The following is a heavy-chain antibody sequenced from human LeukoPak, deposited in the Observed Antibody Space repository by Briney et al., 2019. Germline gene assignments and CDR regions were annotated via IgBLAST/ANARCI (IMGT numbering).Heavy chain of an antibody. CDR3: ARAVTSTEGY. CDR2: LNQEGSEK. J-gene: IGHJ4*02. Sequence: AGGSLRLSCAASGFTFSTYWMTWVRQAPGKGLEWVASLNQEGSEKYYVDSVKGRFTISRDNAQKSLYLEMKSLSAKDTAVYYCARAVTSTEGYRGQGTLVTVSS. V-gene: IGHV3-7*03. CDR1: GFTFSTYW.